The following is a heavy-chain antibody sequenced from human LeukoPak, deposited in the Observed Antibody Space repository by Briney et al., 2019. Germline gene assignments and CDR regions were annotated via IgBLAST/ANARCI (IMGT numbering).Heavy chain of an antibody. V-gene: IGHV5-51*01. CDR2: IRPGDSDI. CDR1: GYSFSTYW. D-gene: IGHD6-19*01. Sequence: GESLKISCTGSGYSFSTYWIGWVRQMPGKGLEWMGIIRPGDSDIRYSPSFQGQVTISADKSISTAYLQWSSLKASDTAMYYCARNSENTNGWYGEFDPWGQGTLVTVSS. CDR3: ARNSENTNGWYGEFDP. J-gene: IGHJ5*02.